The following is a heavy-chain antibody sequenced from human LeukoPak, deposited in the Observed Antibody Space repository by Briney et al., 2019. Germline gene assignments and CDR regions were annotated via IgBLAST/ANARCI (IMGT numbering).Heavy chain of an antibody. V-gene: IGHV4-59*01. Sequence: SETLTLTCSVSGYSISSYYWSWIRQPPGKGLEWIGYIYYSGSTIYNPSLKSRDTISVDTSKNKFSVKLSSVTAVDTAVYYCARRRYDFWSGALYYYYYMDVWGKGNTVTVTS. J-gene: IGHJ6*03. D-gene: IGHD3-3*01. CDR1: GYSISSYY. CDR3: ARRRYDFWSGALYYYYYMDV. CDR2: IYYSGST.